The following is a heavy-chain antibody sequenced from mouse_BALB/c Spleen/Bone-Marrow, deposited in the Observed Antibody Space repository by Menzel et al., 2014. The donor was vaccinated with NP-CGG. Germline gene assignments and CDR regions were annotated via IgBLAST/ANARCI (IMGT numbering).Heavy chain of an antibody. CDR1: GYTFTDYW. D-gene: IGHD2-10*02. CDR3: ARRYGHYWYFDV. Sequence: QVQLQQSGAELVMPGASVKMSCKASGYTFTDYWMHWVKQRPGQGLEWIGAIDTSDSYTTYNQNFKDKATLTVDESSSTAYMQFSSLTSEDSAVYYCARRYGHYWYFDVGGAGTTVTVSS. J-gene: IGHJ1*01. V-gene: IGHV1-69*01. CDR2: IDTSDSYT.